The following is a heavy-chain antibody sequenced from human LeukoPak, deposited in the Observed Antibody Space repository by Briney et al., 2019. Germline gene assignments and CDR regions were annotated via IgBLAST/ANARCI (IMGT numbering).Heavy chain of an antibody. J-gene: IGHJ3*02. V-gene: IGHV4-59*01. Sequence: SETLSLTCTVSGGSISSYYWSWIRQPPGKGLELIGYIYYTGSTNYNPSLKSRVSISVDTSKNQFSLRLTSVTAADTAVYYCARVDAAPLRGAFDIWGQGTMVTVSS. CDR3: ARVDAAPLRGAFDI. CDR2: IYYTGST. D-gene: IGHD4-17*01. CDR1: GGSISSYY.